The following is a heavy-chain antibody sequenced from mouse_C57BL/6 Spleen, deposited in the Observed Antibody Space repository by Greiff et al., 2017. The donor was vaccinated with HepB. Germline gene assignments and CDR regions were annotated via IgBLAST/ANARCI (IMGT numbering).Heavy chain of an antibody. Sequence: VQLVESGAELVRPGASVTLSCKASGYTFTDYEMHWVKQTPVHGLEWIGAIDPETGGTAYNQKFKGKAILTADKSSSTAYMELRSLTSEDSAVYYCTREEDYAYALLYWGQGTLVTVSA. CDR3: TREEDYAYALLY. D-gene: IGHD2-2*01. CDR2: IDPETGGT. V-gene: IGHV1-15*01. J-gene: IGHJ3*01. CDR1: GYTFTDYE.